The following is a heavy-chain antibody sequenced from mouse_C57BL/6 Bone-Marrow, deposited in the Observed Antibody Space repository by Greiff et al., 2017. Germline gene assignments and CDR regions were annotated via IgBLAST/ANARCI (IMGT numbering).Heavy chain of an antibody. Sequence: QVQLQQSGPELVKPGASVKISCKASGYAFSSSWMNWVKQRPGKGLEWIGRIYPGDGDTNYNGKFTGKATLTADKSSSTAYMQLSSLTSEDSAVYFFARSAYYGNYAWCAYWGQGTLVTVSA. D-gene: IGHD2-10*01. CDR3: ARSAYYGNYAWCAY. J-gene: IGHJ3*01. V-gene: IGHV1-82*01. CDR2: IYPGDGDT. CDR1: GYAFSSSW.